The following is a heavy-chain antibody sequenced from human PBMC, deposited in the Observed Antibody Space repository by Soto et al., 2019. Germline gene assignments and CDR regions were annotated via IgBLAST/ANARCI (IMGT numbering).Heavy chain of an antibody. Sequence: QLQLQESGPGLVKPSETLSLTCTVSGGSISSSSYYWGWIRQPPGKGLEWIGSIYYSGSTYYNPSLKSRVTISVDTSKNQFSLKLGSVTAADTAVYYCARLGPNCGDCYSDEYFQHWGQGTLVTVSS. CDR3: ARLGPNCGDCYSDEYFQH. CDR1: GGSISSSSYY. V-gene: IGHV4-39*01. D-gene: IGHD2-21*02. J-gene: IGHJ1*01. CDR2: IYYSGST.